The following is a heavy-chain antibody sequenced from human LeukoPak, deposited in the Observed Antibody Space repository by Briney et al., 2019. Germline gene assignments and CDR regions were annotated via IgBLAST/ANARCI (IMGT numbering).Heavy chain of an antibody. CDR1: GGSISNYY. CDR2: IYYSGST. V-gene: IGHV4-59*01. CDR3: ARGAYDSSGYPGWFDP. Sequence: SETLSLTCTVSGGSISNYYWSWIRQPPGKGRECVGYIYYSGSTNYNPSLKSRVTISVDTSKNQFSLKLSSVTAADTAVYYCARGAYDSSGYPGWFDPWGQGTLVTVSS. J-gene: IGHJ5*02. D-gene: IGHD3-22*01.